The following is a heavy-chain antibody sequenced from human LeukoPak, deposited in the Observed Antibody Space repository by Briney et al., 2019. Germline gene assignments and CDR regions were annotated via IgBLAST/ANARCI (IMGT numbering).Heavy chain of an antibody. CDR1: GGTFTSYA. V-gene: IGHV1-69*04. D-gene: IGHD3-10*01. J-gene: IGHJ4*02. CDR2: IIPILGIA. CDR3: ASMVRGVIIWDY. Sequence: ASVKVTCKASGGTFTSYAISWVRQAPGQGLEWMGRIIPILGIANYAQKFQGRVTITTDKSTSTAYMELSSLRSEDTAVYYCASMVRGVIIWDYWGQGTLVTVSS.